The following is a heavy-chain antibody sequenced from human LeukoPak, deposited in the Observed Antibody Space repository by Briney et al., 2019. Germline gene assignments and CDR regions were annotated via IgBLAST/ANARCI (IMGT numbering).Heavy chain of an antibody. CDR1: GGSISSYY. Sequence: PSETLSLTCTASGGSISSYYWSWIRQPPGKGLEWIGYIYYSGSTNYNPSLKSRVTVSVDTSKNQFSLKLSSVTAADTAVYYCARLTGPEKTFDYWGQGTLVTVSS. CDR3: ARLTGPEKTFDY. J-gene: IGHJ4*02. D-gene: IGHD4-11*01. CDR2: IYYSGST. V-gene: IGHV4-59*08.